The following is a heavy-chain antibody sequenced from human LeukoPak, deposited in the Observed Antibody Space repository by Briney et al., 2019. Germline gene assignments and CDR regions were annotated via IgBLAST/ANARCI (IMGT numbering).Heavy chain of an antibody. CDR1: GGSISSYY. CDR3: ARASSNYYYYYMDV. J-gene: IGHJ6*03. Sequence: SETLSLTCTVSGGSISSYYWSWIRQPAGKGLEWIGRICTSGSTNYNPSLKSRVTISVDKSKNQFSLKLSSVTAADTAVYYCARASSNYYYYYMDVWGKGTTVTVSS. D-gene: IGHD2/OR15-2a*01. CDR2: ICTSGST. V-gene: IGHV4-4*07.